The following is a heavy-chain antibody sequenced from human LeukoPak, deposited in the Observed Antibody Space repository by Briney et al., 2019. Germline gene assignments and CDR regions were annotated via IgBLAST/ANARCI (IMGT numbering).Heavy chain of an antibody. CDR2: IYTSGST. Sequence: SETLSLTCTVSGGSISSDSYYWSWIRQPAGKGLEWIGRIYTSGSTNYNPSLKSRVTISVDTSKNQCSLKLSSVTAADTAVYYCARRADGYDNYYYYYMDVWGKGTTVTVSS. J-gene: IGHJ6*03. CDR3: ARRADGYDNYYYYYMDV. V-gene: IGHV4-61*02. D-gene: IGHD5-12*01. CDR1: GGSISSDSYY.